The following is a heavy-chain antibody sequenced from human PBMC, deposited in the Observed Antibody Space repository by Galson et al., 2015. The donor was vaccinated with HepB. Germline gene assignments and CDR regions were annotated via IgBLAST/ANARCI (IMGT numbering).Heavy chain of an antibody. V-gene: IGHV1-46*01. CDR2: IYPSGGST. D-gene: IGHD4-17*01. J-gene: IGHJ4*02. Sequence: SVKVSCKASGYTFTSSYMHWVRQAPGQGLEWMGIIYPSGGSTSYAQKFQGRVTMTRDTSTSTVFMELSSLSSGDTAVYYCARVHDYGDRLDYWGQGTLVTVSS. CDR1: GYTFTSSY. CDR3: ARVHDYGDRLDY.